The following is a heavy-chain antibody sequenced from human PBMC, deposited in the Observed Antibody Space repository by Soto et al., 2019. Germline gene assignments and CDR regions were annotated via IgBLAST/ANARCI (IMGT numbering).Heavy chain of an antibody. CDR3: ARDLQAGTDNVNWFDP. V-gene: IGHV3-30*04. D-gene: IGHD1-1*01. J-gene: IGHJ5*02. CDR2: IAYDGSNR. Sequence: QVQLVESGGGVVQPGRSLRLSCAASGFSISRSAMHWVRQAPGKGLEWVAVIAYDGSNRWYADSAKGRFTISRDNSKNTVYLQMSSLRGEDTAVYYCARDLQAGTDNVNWFDPWGQGTLVIVSS. CDR1: GFSISRSA.